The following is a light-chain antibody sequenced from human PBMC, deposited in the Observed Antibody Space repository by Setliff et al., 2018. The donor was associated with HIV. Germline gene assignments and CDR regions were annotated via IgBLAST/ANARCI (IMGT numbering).Light chain of an antibody. J-gene: IGLJ3*02. CDR1: SSNIGSNT. Sequence: QSALTQPPSASGTPGQRVTISCSGSSSNIGSNTVSWYQQIPGTAPKLLIYDNNQRPSGVPDRFSGSKSGTSASLAISGLQGDDEADYYCAACDDTLNAPVFGGGTKVTVL. V-gene: IGLV1-44*01. CDR3: AACDDTLNAPV. CDR2: DNN.